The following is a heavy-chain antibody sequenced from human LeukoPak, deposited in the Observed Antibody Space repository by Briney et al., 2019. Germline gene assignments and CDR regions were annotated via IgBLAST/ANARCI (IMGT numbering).Heavy chain of an antibody. D-gene: IGHD3-22*01. CDR2: ISSSSSYI. CDR1: GFTFSSYS. J-gene: IGHJ4*02. Sequence: GGSLRLSCAASGFTFSSYSMNWVRQAPGEGLEWVSSISSSSSYIYYADSVKGRFTISRDNAKNSLYLQMNSLRAEDTAVYYCARGGRMIVEVIDYWGQGTLVTISS. V-gene: IGHV3-21*01. CDR3: ARGGRMIVEVIDY.